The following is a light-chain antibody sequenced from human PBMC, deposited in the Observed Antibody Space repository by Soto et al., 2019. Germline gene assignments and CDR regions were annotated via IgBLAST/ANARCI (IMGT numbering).Light chain of an antibody. CDR3: CSYAGSLTYDV. CDR1: SSDVGNYNL. CDR2: EVN. Sequence: QSALTQPASVSGSPGQSIAISCTGTSSDVGNYNLVSWYQQHPGKAPQLIISEVNKRPSGVSDRFSGSKSGNTASLTISGLQAEDEADYYCCSYAGSLTYDVFGTGTKLTVL. J-gene: IGLJ1*01. V-gene: IGLV2-23*02.